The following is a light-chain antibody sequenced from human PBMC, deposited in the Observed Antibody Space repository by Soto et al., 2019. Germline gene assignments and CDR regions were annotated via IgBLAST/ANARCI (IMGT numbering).Light chain of an antibody. V-gene: IGKV3-20*01. CDR2: GAS. Sequence: EIVLTQAPGTLSLSPGERPHLYCSARQSLSSNYLAWSQQKAGQDPRLLIYGASSRATGGPDRFSGGGSEAEFTLTINRMEPDDFAVYYCQQYGTSSSWTFGQGTKVDI. CDR1: QSLSSNY. J-gene: IGKJ1*01. CDR3: QQYGTSSSWT.